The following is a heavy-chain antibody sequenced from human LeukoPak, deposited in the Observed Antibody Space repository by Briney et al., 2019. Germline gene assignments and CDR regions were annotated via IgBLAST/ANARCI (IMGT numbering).Heavy chain of an antibody. J-gene: IGHJ6*02. CDR2: MSGSGGST. CDR3: ARVRYGELDV. Sequence: GGSLRLSCAASGFTLSSYAMSWVRQAPGKGLEWVSSMSGSGGSTYYADSVKGRFTISRDDSKNTLYLQMNSLRAEDTAVYYCARVRYGELDVWGQGTTVTVSS. D-gene: IGHD4-17*01. CDR1: GFTLSSYA. V-gene: IGHV3-23*01.